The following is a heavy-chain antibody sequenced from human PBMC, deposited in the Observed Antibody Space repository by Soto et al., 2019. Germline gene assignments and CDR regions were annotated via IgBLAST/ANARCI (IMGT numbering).Heavy chain of an antibody. Sequence: GASVKVSCKASGGTFSSYAISWVRQAPGQGLEWMGGIIPIFGTANYAQKFQGRVTITADESTSTAYMELSSLRSEDTAVYYCARDLCSGGSRYWFDPWGQGTLVTVSS. V-gene: IGHV1-69*13. D-gene: IGHD2-15*01. CDR2: IIPIFGTA. CDR3: ARDLCSGGSRYWFDP. J-gene: IGHJ5*02. CDR1: GGTFSSYA.